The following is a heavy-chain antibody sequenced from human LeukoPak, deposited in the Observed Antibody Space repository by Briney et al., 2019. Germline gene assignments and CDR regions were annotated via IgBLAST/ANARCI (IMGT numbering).Heavy chain of an antibody. CDR3: ARGPNYYDSSGFHYRD. CDR1: GYTFTAYY. CDR2: INPNSGDT. D-gene: IGHD3-22*01. V-gene: IGHV1-2*02. J-gene: IGHJ4*02. Sequence: GASVKVSCKAPGYTFTAYYMHWVRQAPGQGLEWMGWINPNSGDTKIAQKLQGRVTMTRDTSISTAYMELSSLRSDDTAVYYCARGPNYYDSSGFHYRDWGQGTLVTVSS.